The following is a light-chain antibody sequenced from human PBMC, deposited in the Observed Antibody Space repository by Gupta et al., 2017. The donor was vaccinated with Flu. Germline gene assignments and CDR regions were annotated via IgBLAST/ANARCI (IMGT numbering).Light chain of an antibody. CDR3: QQYNNWPLT. Sequence: EIVITQSPATLSVSPGESATLSCRASQSVSSNLAWYQQKAGQAPRLLIYGASTRATGIPARFSGSGSGTEFTLTISSLQSEDLAVYSCQQYNNWPLTFGPGTKVEIK. J-gene: IGKJ3*01. CDR1: QSVSSN. V-gene: IGKV3-15*01. CDR2: GAS.